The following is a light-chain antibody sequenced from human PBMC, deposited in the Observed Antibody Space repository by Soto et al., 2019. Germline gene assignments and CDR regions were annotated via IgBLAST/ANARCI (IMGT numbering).Light chain of an antibody. Sequence: QSALTQSASVSGSPGQSITISCTGTSSDVGGYDLVSWYQQPPGKAPKLIIYEVTKRPSGVSNRFSGSKSGNTASLTISGLQAEDEADYYCSSYRSGGTFVFGSGTQLTVL. CDR1: SSDVGGYDL. CDR2: EVT. V-gene: IGLV2-14*02. CDR3: SSYRSGGTFV. J-gene: IGLJ7*01.